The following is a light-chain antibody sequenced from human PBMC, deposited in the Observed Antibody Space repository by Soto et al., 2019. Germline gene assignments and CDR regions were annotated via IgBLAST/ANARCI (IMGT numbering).Light chain of an antibody. V-gene: IGKV3-20*01. CDR1: QSVSNNY. CDR2: GAS. CDR3: QQYGSSGT. J-gene: IGKJ1*01. Sequence: EILFPQSPGTLCLSPGERATLPCRASQSVSNNYLAWYQQKPGQAPRLLIYGASNRATGIPDRLSGSGSGTDFTITISRLEPEDFAVYYCQQYGSSGTFGQGTKVDIK.